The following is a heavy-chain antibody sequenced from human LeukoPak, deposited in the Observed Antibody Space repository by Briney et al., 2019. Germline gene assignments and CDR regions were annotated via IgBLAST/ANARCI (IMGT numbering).Heavy chain of an antibody. CDR3: ASGRYYYDSSGYWVFDY. CDR1: GGSISSSSYY. J-gene: IGHJ4*02. V-gene: IGHV4-39*07. D-gene: IGHD3-22*01. CDR2: IYYSGST. Sequence: SETLSLTCTVSGGSISSSSYYWGWIRQPPGKGLEWIGSIYYSGSTYYNPSLKRRVTISVDTSKNQFSLKLSSVTAADTAVYYCASGRYYYDSSGYWVFDYWGQGTLVTVSS.